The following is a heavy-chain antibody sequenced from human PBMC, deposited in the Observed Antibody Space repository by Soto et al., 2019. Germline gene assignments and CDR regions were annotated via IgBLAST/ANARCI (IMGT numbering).Heavy chain of an antibody. V-gene: IGHV4-59*01. CDR3: ARAPVGDNFDY. D-gene: IGHD2-21*02. CDR2: IYYSGST. CDR1: GGSISSYY. Sequence: SETLSLTCTVSGGSISSYYWSWIRQPPGKGLEWIGYIYYSGSTNYNPSLKSRVTISVDTSKNQFSLKLSSVTAADTAVYYCARAPVGDNFDYWGQGTLGTVSP. J-gene: IGHJ4*02.